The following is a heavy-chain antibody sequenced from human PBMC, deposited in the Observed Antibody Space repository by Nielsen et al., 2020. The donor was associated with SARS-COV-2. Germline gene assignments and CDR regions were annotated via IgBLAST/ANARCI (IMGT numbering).Heavy chain of an antibody. J-gene: IGHJ3*02. D-gene: IGHD1-26*01. CDR1: GFTFSSYS. Sequence: GESLKISCVASGFTFSSYSMNWVRQAPGKGLEWVSSISSSSSYIYYADSVKGRFTISRDNAKNSLYLQMNSLRAEDTAVYYCARDSGWELLYAFDIWGQGTMVTVSS. CDR3: ARDSGWELLYAFDI. CDR2: ISSSSSYI. V-gene: IGHV3-21*01.